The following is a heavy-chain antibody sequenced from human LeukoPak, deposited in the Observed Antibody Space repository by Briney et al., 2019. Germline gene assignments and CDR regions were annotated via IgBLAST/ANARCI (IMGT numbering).Heavy chain of an antibody. J-gene: IGHJ6*02. CDR1: GFTFSSYW. CDR2: INSDGSST. Sequence: PGGSLRLSCAASGFTFSSYWMHWVRQAPGKGLVWVSRINSDGSSTSYADPVKGRFTISRDNAKNTLYLQMNSLRAEDTAVYYCARERSFNYYYYGMDVWGQGTTVTVSS. D-gene: IGHD1-26*01. CDR3: ARERSFNYYYYGMDV. V-gene: IGHV3-74*01.